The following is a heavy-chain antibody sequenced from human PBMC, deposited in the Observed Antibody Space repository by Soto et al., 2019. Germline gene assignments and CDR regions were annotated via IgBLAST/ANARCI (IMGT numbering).Heavy chain of an antibody. CDR2: IYHSGST. J-gene: IGHJ5*02. Sequence: PSETLSLTCTVSGGSVSSSGSHSWRWVRQPPGQGLEWIGNIYHSGSTYYNPSLKSRVTISVDRSKNQFSLKLSSVTAADTAVYYCARVPSPWGQGTLVTVSS. CDR3: ARVPSP. CDR1: GGSVSSSGSHS. V-gene: IGHV4-30-2*01.